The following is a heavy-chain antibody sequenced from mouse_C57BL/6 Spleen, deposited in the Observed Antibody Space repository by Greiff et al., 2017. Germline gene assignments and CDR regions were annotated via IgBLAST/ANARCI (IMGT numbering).Heavy chain of an antibody. CDR1: GYAFSSYW. Sequence: QVQLQQSGAELVKPGASVKISCKASGYAFSSYWMNWVKQRPGKGLEWIGQIYPGDGDTNYNGKFKGKATLTADKSSSTAYMQLSSLTSEDSAVYCCAREDDYDGWFAYWGQGTLVTVSA. CDR2: IYPGDGDT. CDR3: AREDDYDGWFAY. J-gene: IGHJ3*01. D-gene: IGHD2-4*01. V-gene: IGHV1-80*01.